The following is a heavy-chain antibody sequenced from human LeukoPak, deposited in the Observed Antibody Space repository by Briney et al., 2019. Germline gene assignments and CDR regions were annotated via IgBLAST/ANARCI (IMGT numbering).Heavy chain of an antibody. CDR1: GPRFTNAW. CDR2: IKSKGDGETT. D-gene: IGHD3-10*01. J-gene: IGHJ4*02. CDR3: TTDLGLTMIRGVIVY. V-gene: IGHV3-15*01. Sequence: GGSLRLSCAASGPRFTNAWMNWVRQAPGKGLEWVGRIKSKGDGETTDYAAPVEGRFTMSRDDTKATLYLQMNSLKDEDTAVYYCTTDLGLTMIRGVIVYWGQGTLVTVSS.